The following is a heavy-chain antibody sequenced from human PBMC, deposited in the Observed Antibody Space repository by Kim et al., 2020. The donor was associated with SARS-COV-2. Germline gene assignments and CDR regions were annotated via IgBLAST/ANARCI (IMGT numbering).Heavy chain of an antibody. D-gene: IGHD3-10*02. V-gene: IGHV2-5*02. Sequence: SGPTLVNPTQTLTLTCTFSGFSLSTSGVGVGWIRQPPGKALEWLALIYWDDDKRYSPSLKSRLTITKDTSKNQVVLTMTNMDPVDTATYYCAHRRITGFGELKTFNWFDPWGQGTLVTVSS. CDR2: IYWDDDK. J-gene: IGHJ5*02. CDR3: AHRRITGFGELKTFNWFDP. CDR1: GFSLSTSGVG.